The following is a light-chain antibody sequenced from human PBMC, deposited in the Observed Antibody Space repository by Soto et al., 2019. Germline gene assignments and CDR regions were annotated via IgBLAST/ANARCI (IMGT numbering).Light chain of an antibody. Sequence: QSALAQPASVSGSFGQSITISCSGPNTDLGVYGYVSWYQHQPGKAPKLLIYDVNNRPSGISDRFSGSKSGDTASLTISGPQAEDEADYLCFSKISGFVYGFGTGTKVTVL. CDR3: FSKISGFVYG. CDR2: DVN. CDR1: NTDLGVYGY. V-gene: IGLV2-14*01. J-gene: IGLJ1*01.